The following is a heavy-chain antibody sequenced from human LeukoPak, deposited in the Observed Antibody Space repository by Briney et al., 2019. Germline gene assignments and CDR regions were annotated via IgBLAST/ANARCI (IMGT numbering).Heavy chain of an antibody. Sequence: QAGGSLRLSCAASGFTFSSYGMHWVRQAPGKGLEWVAVIWYDGSNKYYADSVKGRFTISRDNSKNTLYLQMNSLRAEDTAVYYRARDLYDSSGYQYFDYWGQGTLVTVSS. D-gene: IGHD3-22*01. CDR1: GFTFSSYG. J-gene: IGHJ4*02. V-gene: IGHV3-33*01. CDR2: IWYDGSNK. CDR3: ARDLYDSSGYQYFDY.